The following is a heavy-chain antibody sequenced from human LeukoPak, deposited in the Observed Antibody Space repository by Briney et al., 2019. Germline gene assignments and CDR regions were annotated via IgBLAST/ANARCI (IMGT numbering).Heavy chain of an antibody. Sequence: SETLSLTCTVSGDSITSGGYYWSWIRQRPGKGLEWIGYIYKTGSTYYNPSLKSRVTMSVDTSRNQFSLKVNSVTAADTAVYYCARDVLRWGQGTLVTVSS. J-gene: IGHJ4*02. CDR1: GDSITSGGYY. CDR3: ARDVLR. V-gene: IGHV4-31*03. CDR2: IYKTGST.